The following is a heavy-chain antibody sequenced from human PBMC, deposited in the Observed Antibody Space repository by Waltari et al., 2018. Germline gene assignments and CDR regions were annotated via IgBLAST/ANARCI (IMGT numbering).Heavy chain of an antibody. V-gene: IGHV3-48*03. Sequence: EVRLVESGGTSFQPGGSLRLPCVASGFTFGSFEMNWVRQAPGKGPEWISYISSAARTIYYADSVKGRFTVSRDNGKNVLYLQMNNLRSEDTAMYYCARDQGPANFNWLDAWGQGTRVTVSS. CDR2: ISSAARTI. J-gene: IGHJ5*02. D-gene: IGHD1-7*01. CDR1: GFTFGSFE. CDR3: ARDQGPANFNWLDA.